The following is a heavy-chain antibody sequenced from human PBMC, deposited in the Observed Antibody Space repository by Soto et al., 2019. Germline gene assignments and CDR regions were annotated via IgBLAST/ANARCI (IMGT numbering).Heavy chain of an antibody. V-gene: IGHV3-30-3*01. D-gene: IGHD5-12*01. CDR2: VSYDGSNK. CDR3: ARDQDRWLQFRADAFDI. J-gene: IGHJ3*02. Sequence: QVQLVESGGGVVQPGRSVRLSCAASGFTFSTYAMHWVRQAPGKGLEWVAVVSYDGSNKYFADSVKGRFTISRDNTKNTLYLQMNSLRAEDTAMYYCARDQDRWLQFRADAFDIWGQGTMVTVSS. CDR1: GFTFSTYA.